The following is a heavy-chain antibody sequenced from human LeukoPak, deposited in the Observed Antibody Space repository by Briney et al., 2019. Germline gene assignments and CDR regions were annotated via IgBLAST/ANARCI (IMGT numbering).Heavy chain of an antibody. CDR2: ISAYNGNT. J-gene: IGHJ6*03. CDR3: ARGNSHSPDYFYYMDV. CDR1: GYTFTSYG. Sequence: ASVKVSCKASGYTFTSYGISWVRQAPGQGLEWMGWISAYNGNTNYAQKPQGRVTMTTDTSTSTAYMELRSLRSDDTAVYYCARGNSHSPDYFYYMDVWGKGTTVTVSS. D-gene: IGHD4-23*01. V-gene: IGHV1-18*01.